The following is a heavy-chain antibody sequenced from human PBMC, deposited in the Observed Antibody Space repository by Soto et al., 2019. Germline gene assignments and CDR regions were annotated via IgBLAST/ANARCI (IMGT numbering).Heavy chain of an antibody. CDR2: ISGYNDNT. D-gene: IGHD2-15*01. CDR1: GYTFTSYG. CDR3: ARNVTRIADSYYGMDV. Sequence: GASVKVSCKASGYTFTSYGINWVRQAPGQGLEWMGWISGYNDNTNYAQRLQGRATMTTDTATSTAYMELRSLRSDDTAVYYCARNVTRIADSYYGMDVWGQGTTVTVSS. J-gene: IGHJ6*02. V-gene: IGHV1-18*04.